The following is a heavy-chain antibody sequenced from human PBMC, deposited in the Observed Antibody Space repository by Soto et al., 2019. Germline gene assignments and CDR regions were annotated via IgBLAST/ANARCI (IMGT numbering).Heavy chain of an antibody. CDR1: GYTFTSYG. CDR2: ISAYNGNT. J-gene: IGHJ4*02. D-gene: IGHD3-22*01. V-gene: IGHV1-18*01. CDR3: ARTTMIVVVIGFDY. Sequence: ASVKVSCKASGYTFTSYGISWVRQAPGQGLEWMGWISAYNGNTNYAQKLQGRVTMTTDTSTSTAYMELRSLRSDDTSVYYCARTTMIVVVIGFDYWGQGTLVTVSS.